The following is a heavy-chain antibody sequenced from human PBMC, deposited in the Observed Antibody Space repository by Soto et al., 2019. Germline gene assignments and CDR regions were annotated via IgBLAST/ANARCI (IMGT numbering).Heavy chain of an antibody. D-gene: IGHD4-17*01. J-gene: IGHJ4*02. CDR1: GFTFSSYG. CDR2: ISYDGSNK. CDR3: AKNGYGETAKNY. V-gene: IGHV3-30*18. Sequence: QVQLVESGGGVVQPGRSRRLSCAASGFTFSSYGMHWVRQAPGKGLEWVAVISYDGSNKYYADSEKGRFTISRDNSKNTLYLQMNSLRAEDTAVYYCAKNGYGETAKNYWGQGTLVTVSS.